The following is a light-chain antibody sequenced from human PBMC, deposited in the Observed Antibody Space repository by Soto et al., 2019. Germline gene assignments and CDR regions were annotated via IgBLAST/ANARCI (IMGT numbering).Light chain of an antibody. CDR1: QSVGNSH. CDR3: HQYGNSPPGT. V-gene: IGKV3-20*01. CDR2: GAS. J-gene: IGKJ5*01. Sequence: ETVLTQSPGTLYFSPGERATLSCRASQSVGNSHVAWYQQRRGLPPRLLIYGASNSATGIPDRFSGSGSGADFTLTISRLEPEDFAVYFCHQYGNSPPGTFGQGTRL.